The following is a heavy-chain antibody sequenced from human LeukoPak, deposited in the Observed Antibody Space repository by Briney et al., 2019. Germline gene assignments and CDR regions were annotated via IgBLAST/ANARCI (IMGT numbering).Heavy chain of an antibody. Sequence: GGSLRLSCAASEFVFSDYYMSWIRQAPGKGLEWVSYISDSGSTIYYADSVKGRFTISRDNVKNSLYLQMHSLRAEDTAVYYCAKATTVFSFDYWGQGTLVTVSS. V-gene: IGHV3-11*01. J-gene: IGHJ4*02. CDR1: EFVFSDYY. CDR2: ISDSGSTI. D-gene: IGHD4-17*01. CDR3: AKATTVFSFDY.